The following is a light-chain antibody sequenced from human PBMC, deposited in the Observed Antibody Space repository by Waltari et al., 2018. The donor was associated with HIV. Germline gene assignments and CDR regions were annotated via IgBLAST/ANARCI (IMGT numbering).Light chain of an antibody. J-gene: IGKJ4*01. V-gene: IGKV4-1*01. CDR1: QSVLYSSNNKNY. CDR2: WAS. CDR3: QQYYSTPLT. Sequence: DIVMTQSPDSLAVSLGERATINCKSSQSVLYSSNNKNYLTWYQQKPRPPPKLLIYWASTRESGVPDRFSGSGSGTDFTLTISSLQAEDVAVYYCQQYYSTPLTFGGGTKVEIK.